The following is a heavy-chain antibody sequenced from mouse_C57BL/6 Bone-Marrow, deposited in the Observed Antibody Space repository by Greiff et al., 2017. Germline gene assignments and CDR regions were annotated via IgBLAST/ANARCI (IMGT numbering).Heavy chain of an antibody. Sequence: DVKLVESGGGLVKPGGSLKLSCAASGFTFSDYGMHWVRQAPEKGLEWVAYISSGSSTIYYADTVKGRFTISRDNAKNTLFLQMTSLRSEDTAMYYCARDGYYRDYYAMDYWGQGTSVTVSS. D-gene: IGHD2-3*01. CDR3: ARDGYYRDYYAMDY. CDR2: ISSGSSTI. J-gene: IGHJ4*01. V-gene: IGHV5-17*01. CDR1: GFTFSDYG.